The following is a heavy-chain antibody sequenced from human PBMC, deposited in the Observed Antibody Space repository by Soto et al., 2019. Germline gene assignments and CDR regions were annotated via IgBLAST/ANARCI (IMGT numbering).Heavy chain of an antibody. J-gene: IGHJ4*02. V-gene: IGHV1-69*06. D-gene: IGHD3-3*01. CDR3: AVNTPLLPPLDFWSGYSFDY. CDR2: IIPIFGTA. Sequence: SVKVSCKASGGTFSSYAISWVRQAPGQGLEWMGGIIPIFGTANYAQKFQGRVTITADKSTSTAYMELSSLRSEDTAVYYCAVNTPLLPPLDFWSGYSFDYWGQGTLVTVSS. CDR1: GGTFSSYA.